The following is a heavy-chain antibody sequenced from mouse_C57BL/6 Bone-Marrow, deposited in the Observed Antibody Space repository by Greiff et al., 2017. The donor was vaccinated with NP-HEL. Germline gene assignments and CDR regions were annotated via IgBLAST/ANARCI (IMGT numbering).Heavy chain of an antibody. CDR1: GYTFTSYW. Sequence: QVQLQQSGAELVKPGASVKLSCKASGYTFTSYWMQWVKQRPGQGLEWIGEIDPSDSYTNYNQKFKGKATLTVDTSSSTAYMQLSSLTSEDSAVYYCARGSGFLYYFDYWGQGTTLTVSS. J-gene: IGHJ2*01. CDR3: ARGSGFLYYFDY. D-gene: IGHD3-2*02. V-gene: IGHV1-50*01. CDR2: IDPSDSYT.